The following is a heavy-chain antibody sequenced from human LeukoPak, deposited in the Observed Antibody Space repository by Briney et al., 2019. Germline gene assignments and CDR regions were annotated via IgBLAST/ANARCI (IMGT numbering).Heavy chain of an antibody. Sequence: GESLKISCKGSGYSFTTYWIGWVRQMPGKGLEWMGITHPGDSDTRYSPSFQGQVTISADKSISTAYLQWSSLKASDTAMYYCARRLRTTSTIDYWGQGTLGTVSS. V-gene: IGHV5-51*01. J-gene: IGHJ4*02. D-gene: IGHD1-1*01. CDR2: THPGDSDT. CDR3: ARRLRTTSTIDY. CDR1: GYSFTTYW.